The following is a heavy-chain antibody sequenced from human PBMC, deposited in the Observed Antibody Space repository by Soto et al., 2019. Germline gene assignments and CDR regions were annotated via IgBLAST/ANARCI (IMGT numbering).Heavy chain of an antibody. Sequence: SETLSLTCSVSGGSINSSSYFWGWVRQPPGKGLEWIGSIYYSGSTYYNPSLRSRVTISVDTSKNQFSLKLSSVTAADTAVYYCAREPSVTPKCSSWDKPFDYWGQGTLVTVSS. J-gene: IGHJ4*02. V-gene: IGHV4-39*07. CDR2: IYYSGST. D-gene: IGHD6-13*01. CDR3: AREPSVTPKCSSWDKPFDY. CDR1: GGSINSSSYF.